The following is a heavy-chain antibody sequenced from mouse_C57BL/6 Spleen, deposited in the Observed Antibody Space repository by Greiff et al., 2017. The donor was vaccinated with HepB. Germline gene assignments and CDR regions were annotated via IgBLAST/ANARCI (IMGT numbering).Heavy chain of an antibody. CDR1: GYTFTSYW. V-gene: IGHV1-59*01. J-gene: IGHJ4*01. Sequence: VQLQQPGAELVRPGTSVKLSCKASGYTFTSYWMHWVKQRPGQGLEWIGVIDPSDSYTNYNQKFKGKATLTVDTSSSTAYMQLSSLTSEDSAVYYCARSGQLRQGAMDYWGQGTSVTVSS. D-gene: IGHD3-2*02. CDR3: ARSGQLRQGAMDY. CDR2: IDPSDSYT.